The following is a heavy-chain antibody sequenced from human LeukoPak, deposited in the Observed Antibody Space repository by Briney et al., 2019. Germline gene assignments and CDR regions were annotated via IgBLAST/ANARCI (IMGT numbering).Heavy chain of an antibody. CDR2: ITYSGDDS. V-gene: IGHV3-23*01. Sequence: GGSLRLSCAASGFSFDNYAMSWDRQAPGKGLEWISAITYSGDDSYHADSVKGRFTISRDNSKNTLNLQMNSLRVEDSAVYYCAKGSRGSRPYYFDFWGQGTLVTVSS. CDR1: GFSFDNYA. D-gene: IGHD3-10*01. J-gene: IGHJ4*02. CDR3: AKGSRGSRPYYFDF.